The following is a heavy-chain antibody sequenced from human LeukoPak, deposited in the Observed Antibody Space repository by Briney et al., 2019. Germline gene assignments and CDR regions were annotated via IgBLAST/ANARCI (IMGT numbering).Heavy chain of an antibody. CDR2: IYYSGST. Sequence: PSETLSLTCTVSGGSISSYYWSWIRQPPGKGLEWIGYIYYSGSTNYNPSLKSRVTISVDTSKNQFSLKLSSVTAADTAVYYCARASVPHHDFWSGYRDYYFDYWGQGTLVTVSS. V-gene: IGHV4-59*01. D-gene: IGHD3-3*01. CDR1: GGSISSYY. CDR3: ARASVPHHDFWSGYRDYYFDY. J-gene: IGHJ4*02.